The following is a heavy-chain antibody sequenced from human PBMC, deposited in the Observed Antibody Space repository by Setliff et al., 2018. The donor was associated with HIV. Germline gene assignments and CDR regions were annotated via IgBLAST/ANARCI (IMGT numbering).Heavy chain of an antibody. CDR1: GGSISSGSYY. CDR2: ISSSGST. CDR3: ARGAAGLDYYYYYYMDV. V-gene: IGHV4-61*02. Sequence: SETLSLTCTVSGGSISSGSYYWTWIRQPAGKGLEWIGRISSSGSTTYSPSLKSRVTISVDTSKNQFSLNLRSVTAADTAVYYCARGAAGLDYYYYYYMDVWGKGTTVTVSS. J-gene: IGHJ6*03. D-gene: IGHD6-19*01.